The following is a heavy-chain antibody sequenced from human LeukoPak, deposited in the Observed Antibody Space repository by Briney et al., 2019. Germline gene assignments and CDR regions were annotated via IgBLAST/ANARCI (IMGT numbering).Heavy chain of an antibody. CDR3: AKDWDSSGRAFDY. CDR2: ISYDGSNK. V-gene: IGHV3-30*18. Sequence: GRSLRLSCAASGFTFSSYGMHWVRQAPGKGLEWVAVISYDGSNKYYADSVKGRFTISRDNSKNTLYLQMNSLRAEDTAVYYCAKDWDSSGRAFDYWGQGTLVTVSS. J-gene: IGHJ4*02. CDR1: GFTFSSYG. D-gene: IGHD3-22*01.